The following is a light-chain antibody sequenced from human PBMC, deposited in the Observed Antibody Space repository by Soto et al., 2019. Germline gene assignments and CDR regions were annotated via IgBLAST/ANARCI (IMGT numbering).Light chain of an antibody. CDR3: SSYTSSMTNV. Sequence: APLFWAPGQAITNSLPGNNSVVGGYNSVSWYQHHPGKAPKLILYDVGDRPSGVSYRFSGSKSGNTASLTISGLQAADEADYFCSSYTSSMTNVFGSGTKVTVL. J-gene: IGLJ1*01. CDR2: DVG. CDR1: NSVVGGYNS. V-gene: IGLV2-14*03.